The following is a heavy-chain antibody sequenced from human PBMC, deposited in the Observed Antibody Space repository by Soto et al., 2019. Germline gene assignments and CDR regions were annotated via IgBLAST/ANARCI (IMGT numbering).Heavy chain of an antibody. J-gene: IGHJ4*02. CDR2: ISWNSGSI. V-gene: IGHV3-9*01. CDR3: AKDMTLGYCSGGSCHFDY. D-gene: IGHD2-15*01. Sequence: EVQLVESGGGLVQPGRSLRLSCAASGFTFDDYAMHWVRQAPGKGLEWVSGISWNSGSIGYADSVKGRFTISRANAKNYLYLRMDSLRAEDTALYYCAKDMTLGYCSGGSCHFDYWGQGTLVTVSS. CDR1: GFTFDDYA.